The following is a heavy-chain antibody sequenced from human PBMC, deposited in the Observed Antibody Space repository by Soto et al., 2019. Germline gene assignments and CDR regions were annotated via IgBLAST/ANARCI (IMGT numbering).Heavy chain of an antibody. D-gene: IGHD3-9*01. CDR1: GFTFSSYS. J-gene: IGHJ3*02. CDR3: ARDLGVSPYDILTGRDDAFDI. V-gene: IGHV3-21*01. Sequence: EVQLVESGGGLVKPGGSLRLSCAASGFTFSSYSMNWVRQAPGKGLEWVSSISSSSSYIYYADSVKGRFTISRDNAKNSLYLQMNSLRAEDTAVYYCARDLGVSPYDILTGRDDAFDIWGQGTMVTVSS. CDR2: ISSSSSYI.